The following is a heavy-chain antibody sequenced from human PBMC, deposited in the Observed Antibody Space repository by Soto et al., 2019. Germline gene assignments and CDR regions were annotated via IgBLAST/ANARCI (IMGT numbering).Heavy chain of an antibody. CDR2: ISGSAGST. Sequence: LRISCAASGFTVASYSMTWVRKAPRKGLEWVSCISGSAGSTSYAESVKGRFTISRDSSNNTLYLQMNSLRAEDTAVYSLAKGRASGGTCYSAVDYWGQGTVVPVSS. CDR3: AKGRASGGTCYSAVDY. V-gene: IGHV3-23*01. CDR1: GFTVASYS. D-gene: IGHD2-15*01. J-gene: IGHJ4*02.